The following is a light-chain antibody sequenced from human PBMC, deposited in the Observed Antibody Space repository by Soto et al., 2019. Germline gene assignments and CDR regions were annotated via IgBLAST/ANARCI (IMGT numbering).Light chain of an antibody. V-gene: IGKV1-33*01. J-gene: IGKJ4*01. Sequence: DIQMTQSPSSLSASVGDRVTITCQASQDISNYLNWYQQKPGQAPKLLIYDASNLETGGPSRFSGSGSGTDFTFTISSLQPEDIATYYCQQYDNLPITFGGGTKVEIK. CDR2: DAS. CDR3: QQYDNLPIT. CDR1: QDISNY.